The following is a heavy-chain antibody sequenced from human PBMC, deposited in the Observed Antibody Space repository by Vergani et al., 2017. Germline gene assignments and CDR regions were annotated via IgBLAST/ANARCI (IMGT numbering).Heavy chain of an antibody. Sequence: EVQLVESGGGLVQPGGSLRLSCAASGFMFSNYWMNWVRQAPGKGLEWVANIKQDGSEKYYVDSVRGRFTISRDNSKNTLSLQMNSLTAEDTAIYYCAGPQGTSAYYDGGFDYWGQGILVTVSS. CDR1: GFMFSNYW. D-gene: IGHD3-22*01. CDR3: AGPQGTSAYYDGGFDY. J-gene: IGHJ4*02. V-gene: IGHV3-7*03. CDR2: IKQDGSEK.